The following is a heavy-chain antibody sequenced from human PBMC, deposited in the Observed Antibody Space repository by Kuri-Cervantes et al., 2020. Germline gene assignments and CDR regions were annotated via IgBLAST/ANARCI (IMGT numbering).Heavy chain of an antibody. V-gene: IGHV3-11*04. J-gene: IGHJ4*02. CDR1: GFTFSDYY. D-gene: IGHD2-15*01. Sequence: LSLTCAASGFTFSDYYMSWIRQAPGKGLEWVSYISSSGSTIYYADSVKGRFTISRDNAKNSLYLQMNSLRAEDTAVYYCARAGPCSGGSCYYTYDFDYWGQGTLVTVSS. CDR3: ARAGPCSGGSCYYTYDFDY. CDR2: ISSSGSTI.